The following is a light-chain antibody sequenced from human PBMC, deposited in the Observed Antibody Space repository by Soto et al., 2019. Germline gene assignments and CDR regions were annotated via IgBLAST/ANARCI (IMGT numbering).Light chain of an antibody. CDR1: SSDVGAYNY. J-gene: IGLJ2*01. CDR3: NSFAGSAHVV. Sequence: QSALAQPPSASGSPGQSVTISCTGTSSDVGAYNYVSWYQQHPGKAPKLIISDVSQRPSGVPDRFSGSKSGNTASLTVSGLQAEDEAVYYCNSFAGSAHVVFGGGTKVTVL. CDR2: DVS. V-gene: IGLV2-8*01.